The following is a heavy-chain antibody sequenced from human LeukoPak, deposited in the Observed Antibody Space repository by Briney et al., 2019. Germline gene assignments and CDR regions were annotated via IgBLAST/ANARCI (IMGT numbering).Heavy chain of an antibody. CDR2: ISSSGSTR. CDR3: AKGATSADCSLLDY. J-gene: IGHJ4*02. D-gene: IGHD2-21*02. V-gene: IGHV3-48*03. CDR1: GFTFTSYE. Sequence: GGSLRLSCAASGFTFTSYEMNWVRQAPGKGLEWVAYISSSGSTRYYADSVKGRFTISRDNANNSLYLQMDSLRAEDKAVYYCAKGATSADCSLLDYWGQGTLVTVSS.